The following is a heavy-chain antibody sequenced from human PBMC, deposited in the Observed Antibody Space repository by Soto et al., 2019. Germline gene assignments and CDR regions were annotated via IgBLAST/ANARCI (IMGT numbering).Heavy chain of an antibody. CDR1: GFTVSTKS. CDR3: ARETKGEDCTGANCASDWYFDL. CDR2: IYGGDST. V-gene: IGHV3-66*01. D-gene: IGHD2-8*02. J-gene: IGHJ2*01. Sequence: EVQVGESGGGLVQPGGSRRLSCAASGFTVSTKSMTWVRQAPGKGLEWVSVIYGGDSTYYADSVKGRFTISRDNSKNTVYLQMNSLRAEDTAVYYCARETKGEDCTGANCASDWYFDLWGRGTLVTVSS.